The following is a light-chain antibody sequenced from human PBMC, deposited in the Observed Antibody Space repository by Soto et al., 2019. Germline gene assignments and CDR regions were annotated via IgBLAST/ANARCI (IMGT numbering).Light chain of an antibody. V-gene: IGLV2-14*01. CDR1: SSDVGGYNY. CDR2: NVS. J-gene: IGLJ2*01. CDR3: SSYTISSALVV. Sequence: QSALTQPASVSGSPGQSITISCTGTSSDVGGYNYASWYQQTQGKAPKLMINNVSIRPSGVSNRFAGSKSGNTASLTISGLQAEDEAYYYCSSYTISSALVVFGGGTQLTVL.